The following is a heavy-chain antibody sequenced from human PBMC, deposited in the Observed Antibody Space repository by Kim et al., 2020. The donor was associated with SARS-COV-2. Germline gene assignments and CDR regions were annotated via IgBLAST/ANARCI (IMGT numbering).Heavy chain of an antibody. CDR3: ARDIWGYCSGGSCYDY. V-gene: IGHV7-4-1*02. CDR1: GYTFTSYA. CDR2: INTNTGNP. Sequence: ASVKVSCKASGYTFTSYAMSWVRQAPGQGLEWMGWINTNTGNPTYAQGFTGRFVFSLDTSVSTAYLQISSLKAEDTAVYYCARDIWGYCSGGSCYDYWGQGTLVTVSS. D-gene: IGHD2-15*01. J-gene: IGHJ4*02.